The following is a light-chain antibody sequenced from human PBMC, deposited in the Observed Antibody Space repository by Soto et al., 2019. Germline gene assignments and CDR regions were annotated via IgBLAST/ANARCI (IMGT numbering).Light chain of an antibody. V-gene: IGKV3-11*01. CDR2: DAS. Sequence: EIVLTQYPATLSLSPGERATLSCRASQSVTNYLAWYQQKPGQAPRLLIYDASNRATGIPARFSGSGSGTDFTLSISSLEPEDIAGYYCQQRSNWPSITFGQGTRLEIK. CDR3: QQRSNWPSIT. J-gene: IGKJ5*01. CDR1: QSVTNY.